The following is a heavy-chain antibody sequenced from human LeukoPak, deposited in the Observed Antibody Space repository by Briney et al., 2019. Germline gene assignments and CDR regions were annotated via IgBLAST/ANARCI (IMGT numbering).Heavy chain of an antibody. J-gene: IGHJ4*02. CDR2: ISAYNGNT. CDR1: GYTFTSYC. Sequence: ASVKVSCKASGYTFTSYCISWVRQAPGQGLEWMGWISAYNGNTNYAQKLQGRVTMTTDTSTSTAYMELRSLRSDDTAVYYCASDPFAEATYYYDSSGCFDYWGQGTLVTVSS. V-gene: IGHV1-18*01. CDR3: ASDPFAEATYYYDSSGCFDY. D-gene: IGHD3-22*01.